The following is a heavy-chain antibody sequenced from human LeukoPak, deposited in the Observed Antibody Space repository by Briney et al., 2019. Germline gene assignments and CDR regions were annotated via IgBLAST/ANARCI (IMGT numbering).Heavy chain of an antibody. CDR1: GGSISGYY. J-gene: IGHJ6*03. D-gene: IGHD7-27*01. CDR3: AKAGNWGGYYYYLDV. V-gene: IGHV4-59*01. Sequence: SETLSLTCTVSGGSISGYYWSWIRQSPGKGLEWIGYIYYSGGTNYNPSLKSRVTISLDTSKNQFSLKLSSVTAADTAVYYCAKAGNWGGYYYYLDVWGKGATVTVSS. CDR2: IYYSGGT.